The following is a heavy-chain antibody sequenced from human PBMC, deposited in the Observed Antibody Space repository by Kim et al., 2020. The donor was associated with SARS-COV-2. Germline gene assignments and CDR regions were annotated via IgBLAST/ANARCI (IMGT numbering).Heavy chain of an antibody. Sequence: GESLKISCKGSGYSFTSYWISWVRQMPGKGLEWMGRIDPSDSYTNYSPSFQGHVTISADKSISTAYLQWSSLKASDTAMYYCARRGITIFGAFKNWFDPWGQGTLVTVSS. CDR2: IDPSDSYT. CDR1: GYSFTSYW. D-gene: IGHD3-3*01. J-gene: IGHJ5*02. V-gene: IGHV5-10-1*01. CDR3: ARRGITIFGAFKNWFDP.